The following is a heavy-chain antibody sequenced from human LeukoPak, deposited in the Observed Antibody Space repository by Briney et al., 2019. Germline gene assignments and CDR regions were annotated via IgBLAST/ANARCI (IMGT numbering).Heavy chain of an antibody. CDR2: ISGTSGYI. CDR3: ARDHYGDYGFDY. J-gene: IGHJ4*02. D-gene: IGHD4-17*01. V-gene: IGHV3-21*01. CDR1: GFTFSSYT. Sequence: GGCLRLSCAASGFTFSSYTMNWGRQAPGKGLEWVSSISGTSGYIYYADSVKGRFTISRDNAKNSVYLQMTSLRDEDTAVYYCARDHYGDYGFDYWGQGTLVTVSS.